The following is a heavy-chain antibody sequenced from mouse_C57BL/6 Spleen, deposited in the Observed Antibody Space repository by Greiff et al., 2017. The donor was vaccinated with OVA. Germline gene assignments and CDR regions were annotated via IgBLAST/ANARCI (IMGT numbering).Heavy chain of an antibody. CDR1: GYAFSSSW. J-gene: IGHJ4*01. CDR2: IYPGDGDT. V-gene: IGHV1-82*01. D-gene: IGHD2-4*01. Sequence: VQLQQSGPELVKPGASVKISCKASGYAFSSSWMHWVKQRPGRGLEWIGRIYPGDGDTNYNGKFKGKATLTADKSSSTAYMQLSSLTSEDSAVYFCARSGGYDYGDYAMDYWGQGTSVTVSS. CDR3: ARSGGYDYGDYAMDY.